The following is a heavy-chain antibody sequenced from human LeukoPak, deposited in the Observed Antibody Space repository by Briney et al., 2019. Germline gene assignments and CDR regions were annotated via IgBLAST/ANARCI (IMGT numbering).Heavy chain of an antibody. CDR3: AREYSSSSCDY. V-gene: IGHV1-2*02. CDR1: GYTFTGYY. Sequence: ASVKVSCKASGYTFTGYYMHWVRQAPGQGLEWMGWINPNSGGTNYAQEFQGRVTMTRDTSTSTVYMELSSLRSEDTAVYYCAREYSSSSCDYWGQGTLVTVSS. D-gene: IGHD6-6*01. J-gene: IGHJ4*02. CDR2: INPNSGGT.